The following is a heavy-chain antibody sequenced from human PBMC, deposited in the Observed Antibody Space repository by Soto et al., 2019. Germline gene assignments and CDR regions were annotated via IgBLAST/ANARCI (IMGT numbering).Heavy chain of an antibody. D-gene: IGHD1-26*01. Sequence: EVQLVESGGGLVKPGGSLRLSCAASGFTFSSYSMNWVRQAPGKGLEWVSSISSSSSYIYYADSVKGRFTISRDNAKNSLYLQINSLRAEDTAVYYCARDLKVVVATTYYYGMDVWGQGTTVTVSS. CDR1: GFTFSSYS. V-gene: IGHV3-21*01. J-gene: IGHJ6*02. CDR3: ARDLKVVVATTYYYGMDV. CDR2: ISSSSSYI.